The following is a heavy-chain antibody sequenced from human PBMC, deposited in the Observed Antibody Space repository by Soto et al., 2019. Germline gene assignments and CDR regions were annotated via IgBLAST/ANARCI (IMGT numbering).Heavy chain of an antibody. Sequence: ESGGGLVKPGGSLRLSCAASGFTFSSAWMSWVRQAPGKGLEWVGRIKSKTDGGTTDYAAPVKGRFAISRDESENTLYLQMNSLKIDDAAVYYCTNGMDVWGQGTTVTVSS. CDR2: IKSKTDGGTT. J-gene: IGHJ6*02. CDR1: GFTFSSAW. V-gene: IGHV3-15*07. CDR3: TNGMDV.